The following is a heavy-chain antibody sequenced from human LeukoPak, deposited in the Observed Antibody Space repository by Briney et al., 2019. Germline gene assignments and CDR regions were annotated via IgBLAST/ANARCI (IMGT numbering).Heavy chain of an antibody. J-gene: IGHJ3*02. CDR2: ISGSGGGT. CDR1: GFTFSSYA. D-gene: IGHD3-10*01. CDR3: AKELLWFGELLSDDAFDI. V-gene: IGHV3-23*01. Sequence: GGSLRLSCAASGFTFSSYAMSWVRQAPGKGLEWVSAISGSGGGTYYADSVKGRFTISRDNSKKTLYLQMNRLRVEDTAVYYCAKELLWFGELLSDDAFDIWGQGTMVTVSS.